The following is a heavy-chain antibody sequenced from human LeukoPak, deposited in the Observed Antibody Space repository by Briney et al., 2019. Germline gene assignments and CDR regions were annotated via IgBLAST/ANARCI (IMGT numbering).Heavy chain of an antibody. V-gene: IGHV1-69*05. CDR2: IIPIFGTA. J-gene: IGHJ4*02. D-gene: IGHD1-26*01. CDR1: GGTFSSYA. CDR3: ARTLGAGHVDY. Sequence: GASVKVSCKASGGTFSSYAISWVRQAPGQGLEWMGRIIPIFGTANYAQKFQGRVTITTDESTSTAYMELSSLRSEDTAVYYCARTLGAGHVDYWGQGTLVTVSS.